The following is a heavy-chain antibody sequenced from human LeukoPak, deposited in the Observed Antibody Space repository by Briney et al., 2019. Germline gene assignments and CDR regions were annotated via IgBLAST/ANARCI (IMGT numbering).Heavy chain of an antibody. V-gene: IGHV3-11*01. Sequence: GGSLRLSCAASGFIFSDYYMSWIRQAPGKGLECVSYISSSGSTIYDADSVKGRFTISRDNAKKSLYLQMNSLRAEDTAEYFCAKYGDGYNFGYCGQGTPVTVSS. CDR3: AKYGDGYNFGY. CDR2: ISSSGSTI. D-gene: IGHD5-24*01. J-gene: IGHJ4*02. CDR1: GFIFSDYY.